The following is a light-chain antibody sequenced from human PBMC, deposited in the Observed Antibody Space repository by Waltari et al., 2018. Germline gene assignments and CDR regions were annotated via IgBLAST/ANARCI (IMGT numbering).Light chain of an antibody. CDR2: GNS. Sequence: QSVRTQPPSLSGAPGQRVTTSCPGRRSTVWARYNIPCHQQLPGTAPKLLNYGNSNRPSGVPDRFSGSKSGTSASLAITGLQAEDEADYYCQSYDSGLSGSVFGGGTKLTVL. V-gene: IGLV1-40*01. CDR1: RSTVWARYN. J-gene: IGLJ3*02. CDR3: QSYDSGLSGSV.